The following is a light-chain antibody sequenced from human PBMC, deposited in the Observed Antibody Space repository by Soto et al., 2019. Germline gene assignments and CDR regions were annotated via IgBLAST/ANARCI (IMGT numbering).Light chain of an antibody. Sequence: DIQLTQSPSSLSASVGDRVTITCRVSQGISSYLNCYRQKPGKVPKLLIYSASNLQSGVPSRFRRSESGTDFKLTISSLQPGNVATDYGQRTYNAPPQFTVGPGTKVVIK. CDR3: QRTYNAPPQFT. J-gene: IGKJ3*01. CDR1: QGISSY. V-gene: IGKV1-27*01. CDR2: SAS.